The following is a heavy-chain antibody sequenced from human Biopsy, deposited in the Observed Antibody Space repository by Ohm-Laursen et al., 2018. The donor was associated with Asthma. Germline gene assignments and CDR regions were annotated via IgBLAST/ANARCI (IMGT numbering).Heavy chain of an antibody. CDR1: GVSIRSYY. Sequence: TLSLTCTVSGVSIRSYYWTWIRQPPGKGLEWIGNIHYSGSTYPNPSLKSRVTISVDTSKKQISLRLSSVIAADTAVYYCAGFCSGGNCPDHWGQGTLVTVSS. CDR3: AGFCSGGNCPDH. J-gene: IGHJ4*02. D-gene: IGHD2-15*01. CDR2: IHYSGST. V-gene: IGHV4-59*01.